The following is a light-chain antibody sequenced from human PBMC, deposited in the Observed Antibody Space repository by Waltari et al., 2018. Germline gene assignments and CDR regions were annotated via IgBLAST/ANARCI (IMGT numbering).Light chain of an antibody. CDR1: QDINIW. Sequence: SPSSVSASVGDRVTITCRASQDINIWLAWYQQKPGKAPKLLIFSASTLQSGVPSRFGGSGSGTDFTLTINSLQPEDFATYYCQQINSFPHTFGQGTKLEI. J-gene: IGKJ2*01. CDR3: QQINSFPHT. CDR2: SAS. V-gene: IGKV1-12*01.